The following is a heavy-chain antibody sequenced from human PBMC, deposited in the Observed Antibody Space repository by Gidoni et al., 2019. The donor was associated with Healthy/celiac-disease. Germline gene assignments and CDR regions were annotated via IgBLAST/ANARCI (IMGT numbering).Heavy chain of an antibody. CDR1: GFTFSNAW. Sequence: EVQLVESGGGLVKPGGSLRLSCAASGFTFSNAWMSWVRQAPGKGLEWVGRIKSKTDGGTTDYAAPVKGRFTISRDDSKNTLYLQMNSLKTEDTAVYYCTSPYSGSYYGNYWGQGTLVTVSS. D-gene: IGHD1-26*01. CDR2: IKSKTDGGTT. J-gene: IGHJ4*02. V-gene: IGHV3-15*01. CDR3: TSPYSGSYYGNY.